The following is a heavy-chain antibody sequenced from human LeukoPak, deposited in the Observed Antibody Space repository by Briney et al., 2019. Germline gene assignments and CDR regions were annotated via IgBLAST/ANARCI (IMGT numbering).Heavy chain of an antibody. CDR2: ISYTGST. CDR3: ARTIKSGNYYWFDP. CDR1: GGSFSGYY. J-gene: IGHJ5*02. D-gene: IGHD1-26*01. Sequence: PSETLSLTCAVYGGSFSGYYWSWIRQPPGEGLEWIGFISYTGSTNYNPSLKSRVTVSVDTSKNQFSLKVTSVTAADTAVYYCARTIKSGNYYWFDPWGQGTLVTVSS. V-gene: IGHV4-59*01.